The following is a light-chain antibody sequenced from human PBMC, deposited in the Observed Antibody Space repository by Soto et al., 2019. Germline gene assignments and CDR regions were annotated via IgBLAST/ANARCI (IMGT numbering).Light chain of an antibody. J-gene: IGKJ2*01. CDR2: AAS. CDR1: QGISSY. Sequence: AIRMTHSPSSFSASTGDRVTITCRASQGISSYLAWYQQKPGKAPKLLIYAASTLQSGVPSRFSGSGSGTAFPINISCQKSGDVATYYCQQYYSYPPTFGQGTKLEIK. CDR3: QQYYSYPPT. V-gene: IGKV1-8*01.